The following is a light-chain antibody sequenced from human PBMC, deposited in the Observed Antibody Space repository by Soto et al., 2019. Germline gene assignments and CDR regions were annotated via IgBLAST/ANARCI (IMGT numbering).Light chain of an antibody. CDR3: MQTLQTRT. V-gene: IGKV2-28*01. J-gene: IGKJ1*01. CDR1: QSLVHSNGYNY. CDR2: MGS. Sequence: IVVTQSPLFLPVTPGEPASISCRSSQSLVHSNGYNYLDWYLQKPGQSPQVLIYMGSNRASGVPDRFSGSGSGTDFTLWISRVEAEDVGVYYCMQTLQTRTFGQGTKVDSK.